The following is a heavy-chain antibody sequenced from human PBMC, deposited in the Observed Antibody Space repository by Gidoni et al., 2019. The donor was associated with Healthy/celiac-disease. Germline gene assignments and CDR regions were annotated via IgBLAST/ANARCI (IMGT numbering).Heavy chain of an antibody. V-gene: IGHV5-51*01. J-gene: IGHJ4*02. D-gene: IGHD6-19*01. CDR3: ARSALSRGYSSGWFLH. Sequence: EVQLVQSGAEVTKPGESLKISCQASGYTFNNYWIAWVRQVPGKGLEWMGIIYPADSDTRYSPSFEGHVTISADKSTTTAYLQWSSLEASDTAMYYCARSALSRGYSSGWFLHWGQGTLVTVSS. CDR2: IYPADSDT. CDR1: GYTFNNYW.